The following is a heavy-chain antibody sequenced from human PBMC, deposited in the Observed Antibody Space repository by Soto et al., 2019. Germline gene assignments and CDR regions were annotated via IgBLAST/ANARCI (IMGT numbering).Heavy chain of an antibody. Sequence: DVQLVESGGGLVKPGGSLRLSCAASGFNFITYSMNWVRQAPGKGLEWVSSISASSSSIHYAESVKGRFTVSRDNAKNLLYLQMNSLRAEDTALYYCVRDAYNRDAFDIWGQGTIVTVSS. CDR1: GFNFITYS. V-gene: IGHV3-21*01. CDR3: VRDAYNRDAFDI. J-gene: IGHJ3*02. D-gene: IGHD1-20*01. CDR2: ISASSSSI.